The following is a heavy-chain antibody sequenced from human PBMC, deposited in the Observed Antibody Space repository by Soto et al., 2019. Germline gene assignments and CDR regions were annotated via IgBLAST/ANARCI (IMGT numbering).Heavy chain of an antibody. CDR2: ISSSSSYI. J-gene: IGHJ5*02. CDR3: ARGPVSPEPAAEDNWFDP. V-gene: IGHV3-21*01. D-gene: IGHD2-2*01. Sequence: PGGSLRLSCAASGFTFSSYSMNWVRQAPGKGLEWVSSISSSSSYIYYADSVKGRFTISRDNAKNSLYLQMNSLRAEDTAVYYCARGPVSPEPAAEDNWFDPWGQGTLVTVSS. CDR1: GFTFSSYS.